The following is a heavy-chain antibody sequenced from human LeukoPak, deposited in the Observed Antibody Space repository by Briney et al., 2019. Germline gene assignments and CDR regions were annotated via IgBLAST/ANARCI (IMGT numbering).Heavy chain of an antibody. CDR3: ARSSGSGSRNYYYYPLDV. CDR2: IYYSGSA. CDR1: GDSIRSSY. J-gene: IGHJ6*02. D-gene: IGHD3-10*01. V-gene: IGHV4-59*01. Sequence: SETLSLTCTVSGDSIRSSYWSWIRQPPGKGLEWIGFIYYSGSANYSPSLKSRVTISLDTSQNQISLNLTSVTAADTAVYYCARSSGSGSRNYYYYPLDVWGQGTTVSVSS.